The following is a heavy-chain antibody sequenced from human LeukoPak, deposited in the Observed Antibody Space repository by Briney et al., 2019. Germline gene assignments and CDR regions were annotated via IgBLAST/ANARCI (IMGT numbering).Heavy chain of an antibody. CDR1: GDSVSSNSAA. CDR2: TYYRSKWYN. D-gene: IGHD5-18*01. V-gene: IGHV6-1*01. CDR3: ARGGDTAMVRTNYYFDY. Sequence: SQTLSLTCAISGDSVSSNSAAWNWIRQSPSRGLEWLGRTYYRSKWYNDYAVSVKSRITINPDTSKNQFSLQLNSVPPEDTAVYYCARGGDTAMVRTNYYFDYWGQGTLVTVSS. J-gene: IGHJ4*02.